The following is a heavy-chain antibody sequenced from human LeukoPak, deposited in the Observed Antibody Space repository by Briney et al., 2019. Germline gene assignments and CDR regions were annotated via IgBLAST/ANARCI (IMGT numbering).Heavy chain of an antibody. D-gene: IGHD3-22*01. Sequence: SETLSLTCTVSGGSISSSSYYWGWLRQPPGKGLEWIGSIYYSGTTYYNPSLKSRVTISVDTSKNQFSLKLSSVTAADTAVYYCARRYYDSSGYFDYWGQGTLVTVSS. CDR2: IYYSGTT. CDR3: ARRYYDSSGYFDY. V-gene: IGHV4-39*01. J-gene: IGHJ4*02. CDR1: GGSISSSSYY.